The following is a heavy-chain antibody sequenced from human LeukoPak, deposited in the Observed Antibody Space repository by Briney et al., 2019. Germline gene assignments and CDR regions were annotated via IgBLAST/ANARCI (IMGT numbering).Heavy chain of an antibody. Sequence: VASVKVSCKASGYTFTSYDINWVRQATGQGLEWMGWMNPNSGNTGYAQKFQGRVTMTRNTSISTAYMELSSLRSEDTAVYYCARGRRGYDPGDYYYYYYMDVWGKGTTVTVSS. V-gene: IGHV1-8*01. D-gene: IGHD5-12*01. CDR3: ARGRRGYDPGDYYYYYYMDV. J-gene: IGHJ6*03. CDR1: GYTFTSYD. CDR2: MNPNSGNT.